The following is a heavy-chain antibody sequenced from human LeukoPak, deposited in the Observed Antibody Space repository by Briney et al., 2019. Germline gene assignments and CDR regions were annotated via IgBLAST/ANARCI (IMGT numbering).Heavy chain of an antibody. CDR1: GFTFSNAW. CDR2: IKSKTDGGTT. CDR3: LRAWYYDSSGYYEYYFVY. J-gene: IGHJ4*02. Sequence: GGSLRLSCAASGFTFSNAWMSWVRQAPGKGLEWVGRIKSKTDGGTTDYAAPVKGRFTISRDDSKNTLYLQMNSLKTEDTAVYYCLRAWYYDSSGYYEYYFVYWGQGTLVTVSS. V-gene: IGHV3-15*01. D-gene: IGHD3-22*01.